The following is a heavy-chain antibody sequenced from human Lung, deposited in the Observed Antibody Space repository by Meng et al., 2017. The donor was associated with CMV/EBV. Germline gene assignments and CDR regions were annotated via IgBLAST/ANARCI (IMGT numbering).Heavy chain of an antibody. J-gene: IGHJ4*02. V-gene: IGHV3-73*01. Sequence: GGSLRLSCAASGFTFSDSAMYWVRQASGKGLEWVGRIRSKASNYATTYAASVEGRFTISRDDSKNMVYLEMNSLKIEDTALYYCCRPTAVASSPTDYWGQKTLVTVSS. CDR3: CRPTAVASSPTDY. D-gene: IGHD6-19*01. CDR1: GFTFSDSA. CDR2: IRSKASNYAT.